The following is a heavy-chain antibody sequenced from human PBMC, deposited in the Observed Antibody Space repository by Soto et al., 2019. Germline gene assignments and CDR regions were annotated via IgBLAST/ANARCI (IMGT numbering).Heavy chain of an antibody. D-gene: IGHD3-22*01. CDR3: AKDITYYYDSSGYYSSTGQGY. CDR2: IDSDGSTT. Sequence: EVQLVESGGGLVQPGGSLRLSCAASGFTFSTYWMHWVRQVPGKGLVWVSRIDSDGSTTNYADSVKGRFTISRDNAKSTLYLQMNSRRVEDTAVYYCAKDITYYYDSSGYYSSTGQGYWGQGTLVTVSS. CDR1: GFTFSTYW. J-gene: IGHJ4*02. V-gene: IGHV3-74*01.